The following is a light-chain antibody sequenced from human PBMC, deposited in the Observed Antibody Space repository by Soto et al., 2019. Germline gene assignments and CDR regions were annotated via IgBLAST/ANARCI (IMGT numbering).Light chain of an antibody. Sequence: EIVLTQSPGTLSLSPGERATLSCRASQSVSSYLAWYQQKPGQAPRLLIYDASNRATGIPARFSGSGSGTGFTLTISSLEPEDFAVYYCQQRSNWRTFGQGTKVDIK. CDR3: QQRSNWRT. CDR1: QSVSSY. CDR2: DAS. V-gene: IGKV3-11*01. J-gene: IGKJ1*01.